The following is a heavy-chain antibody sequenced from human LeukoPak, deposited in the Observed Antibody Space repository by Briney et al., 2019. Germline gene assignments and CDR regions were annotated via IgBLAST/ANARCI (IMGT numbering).Heavy chain of an antibody. D-gene: IGHD2-15*01. CDR1: GFTFSNYA. J-gene: IGHJ3*02. CDR3: AREGRGWAFDI. V-gene: IGHV3-30-3*01. Sequence: GGSLRLSCAASGFTFSNYAMHWVRQAPGKGLEWVALISYDGSNKYCADSVKGRFTISRDNSKNTLYLQMNSLRAEDTAVYYCAREGRGWAFDIWGQGTMVTVSS. CDR2: ISYDGSNK.